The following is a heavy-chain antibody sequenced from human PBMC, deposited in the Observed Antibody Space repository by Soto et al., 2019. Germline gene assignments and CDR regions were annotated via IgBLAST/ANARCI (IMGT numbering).Heavy chain of an antibody. Sequence: GGSLRLSCVASGFAFSYYGIHWVRQAPGKGLEWVGVISSDGMTKYYADSVKGRFTISRDNSKNTLFLQMDSLRPEDTAVYYCAKEIAVAGDLDYWGHGTPVPVSS. CDR2: ISSDGMTK. V-gene: IGHV3-30*18. D-gene: IGHD6-19*01. CDR3: AKEIAVAGDLDY. J-gene: IGHJ4*01. CDR1: GFAFSYYG.